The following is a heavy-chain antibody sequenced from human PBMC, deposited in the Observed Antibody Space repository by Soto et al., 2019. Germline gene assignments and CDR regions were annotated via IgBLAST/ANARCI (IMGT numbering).Heavy chain of an antibody. CDR3: AARHFWSGPWTARRLDY. J-gene: IGHJ4*02. CDR2: INHSGNA. V-gene: IGHV4-34*01. D-gene: IGHD3-3*02. Sequence: WETLSLTCAVYGGSFSGYYWSWIRQPPGKGLEWIGEINHSGNANYNPSLTSRVTISVDKSKNHFSLKLTSVTAADTAVYYCAARHFWSGPWTARRLDYWGQGTLVTVSS. CDR1: GGSFSGYY.